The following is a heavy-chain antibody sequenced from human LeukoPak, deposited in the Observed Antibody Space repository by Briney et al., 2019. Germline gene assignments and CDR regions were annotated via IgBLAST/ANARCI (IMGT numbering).Heavy chain of an antibody. Sequence: ASVKVSCKASGYTFTSYGISWVRQAPGQGLEWMGWISAYNGNTNYAQKLQGRVTMTTDTSTSTAYMELRSLRSDDTAVYYCARGYCSSTSRSMADWFDPWGQGTLVTVSS. D-gene: IGHD2-2*01. V-gene: IGHV1-18*01. CDR1: GYTFTSYG. CDR2: ISAYNGNT. CDR3: ARGYCSSTSRSMADWFDP. J-gene: IGHJ5*02.